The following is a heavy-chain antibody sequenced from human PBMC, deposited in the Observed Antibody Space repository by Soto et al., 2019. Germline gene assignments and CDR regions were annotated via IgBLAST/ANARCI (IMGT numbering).Heavy chain of an antibody. Sequence: GGSLRLSCAASGFIFDNYAMHWVRQAPGKGLEWVSGISWDSTTIVSADSVKGRFSISRDNAKGSLYLQMNSLRAEDTALYFCAKADRAYGDSLYFDYWGQGTQVTVSS. V-gene: IGHV3-9*01. CDR1: GFIFDNYA. D-gene: IGHD4-17*01. J-gene: IGHJ4*02. CDR3: AKADRAYGDSLYFDY. CDR2: ISWDSTTI.